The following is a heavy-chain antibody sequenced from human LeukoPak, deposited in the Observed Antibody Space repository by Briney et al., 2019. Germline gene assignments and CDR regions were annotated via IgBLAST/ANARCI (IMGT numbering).Heavy chain of an antibody. CDR1: GGSISSSSYY. D-gene: IGHD1-20*01. CDR3: ARTLTGLRVLDY. Sequence: PSETLSLTCTVPGGSISSSSYYWGWIRQPPGKGLEWIGSIYYSGSTYYNPSLKSRATISVDTSKNQFSLKLSSVTAADTAVYYCARTLTGLRVLDYWGQGTLVTVSS. CDR2: IYYSGST. V-gene: IGHV4-39*01. J-gene: IGHJ4*02.